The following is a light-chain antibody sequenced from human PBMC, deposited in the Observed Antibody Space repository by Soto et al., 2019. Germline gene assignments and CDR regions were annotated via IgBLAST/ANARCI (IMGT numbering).Light chain of an antibody. V-gene: IGKV3-20*01. CDR2: ASS. J-gene: IGKJ1*01. CDR1: QNVSSYY. CDR3: QQYGLSRT. Sequence: EVVLTQSPGTLSLSPGERATLSCRASQNVSSYYLAWYQHKPGQAPRLLIYASSSRATGIPDRFSGSGSGADFALTISRLEPEDFAVYYCQQYGLSRTFGQGTKVEIK.